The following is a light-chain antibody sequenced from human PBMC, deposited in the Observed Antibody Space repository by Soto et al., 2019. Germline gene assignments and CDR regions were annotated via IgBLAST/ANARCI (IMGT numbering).Light chain of an antibody. CDR2: AAS. Sequence: AIEMTQSPSSLSASVGDRVTITCRASQGVGSDLAWYQQRPGKAPKLLIYAASNLQIGVPSRFRGSGSGTDFTLTISSLQPEGSAVYYCLHEYSLLSFGGGTKVEIK. V-gene: IGKV1-6*02. CDR3: LHEYSLLS. CDR1: QGVGSD. J-gene: IGKJ4*01.